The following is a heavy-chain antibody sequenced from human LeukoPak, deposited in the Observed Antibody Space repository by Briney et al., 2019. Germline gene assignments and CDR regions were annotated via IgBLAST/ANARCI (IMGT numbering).Heavy chain of an antibody. J-gene: IGHJ4*02. Sequence: QAGGSLRLSCAASGFTFRRYWVHGLPQPPEKGVVWVSRVKGDGGFTNYADSVYGRFTMSRVNAKNTLYLHMHSLRAEDTAVYYCVRDGDDFNFDYWGQGSLVTVSS. D-gene: IGHD5-24*01. V-gene: IGHV3-74*01. CDR1: GFTFRRYW. CDR2: VKGDGGFT. CDR3: VRDGDDFNFDY.